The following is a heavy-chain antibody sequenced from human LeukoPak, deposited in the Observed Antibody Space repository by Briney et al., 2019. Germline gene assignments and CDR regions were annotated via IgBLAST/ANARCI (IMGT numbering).Heavy chain of an antibody. Sequence: SETLSLTCTVCGGFMSSYYWSWIRQPPGKGVECIGYIYYSGSTNYNPSLESRVTISVDTSKNQFSLKLSSVTAADTAVYYCARVWSGYDPYRHFDYWGQGTLVTVSS. CDR3: ARVWSGYDPYRHFDY. CDR1: GGFMSSYY. CDR2: IYYSGST. J-gene: IGHJ4*02. V-gene: IGHV4-59*01. D-gene: IGHD5-12*01.